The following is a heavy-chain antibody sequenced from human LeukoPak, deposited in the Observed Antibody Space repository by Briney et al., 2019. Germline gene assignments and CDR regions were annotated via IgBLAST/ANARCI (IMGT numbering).Heavy chain of an antibody. Sequence: ASVKVSCKASGYTFTGYYMHWVRQAPGQGLEWMGWINPNSGGTNYAQKFQGRVTMTRNTSISTAYMELSSLRSEDTAVYYCARKKYNWNDYYYYMDVWGKGTTVTISS. CDR2: INPNSGGT. CDR1: GYTFTGYY. V-gene: IGHV1-2*02. D-gene: IGHD1-1*01. J-gene: IGHJ6*03. CDR3: ARKKYNWNDYYYYMDV.